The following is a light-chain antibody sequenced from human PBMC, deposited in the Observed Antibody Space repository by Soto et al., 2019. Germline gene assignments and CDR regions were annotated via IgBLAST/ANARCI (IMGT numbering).Light chain of an antibody. V-gene: IGKV1-5*03. CDR2: KAS. CDR1: QTISSW. CDR3: QQYNT. J-gene: IGKJ1*01. Sequence: DIPMTQSPSTLSGSVGDRATITCRASQTISSWLAWYQQKPGKAPKLLIYKASSLESGVPSRFSGSGSGTEFTLTISSLQPDDFATYYCQQYNTFGQGTKVDIK.